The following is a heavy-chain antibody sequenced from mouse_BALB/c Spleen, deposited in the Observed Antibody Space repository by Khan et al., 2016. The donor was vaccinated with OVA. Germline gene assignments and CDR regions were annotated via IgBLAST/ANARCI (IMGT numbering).Heavy chain of an antibody. Sequence: VQLQESGPGLVAPSQTLSITCTVSGYSFTSYCVHWVRQPPGKSLEWLGVIWAGGSTNYNSALMSRLTISKDNSKSQVFLKMNSLQTDDTAMYYCARVEDIWGQGTTLTVSS. CDR1: GYSFTSYC. V-gene: IGHV2-9*02. CDR3: ARVEDI. J-gene: IGHJ2*01. D-gene: IGHD1-3*01. CDR2: IWAGGST.